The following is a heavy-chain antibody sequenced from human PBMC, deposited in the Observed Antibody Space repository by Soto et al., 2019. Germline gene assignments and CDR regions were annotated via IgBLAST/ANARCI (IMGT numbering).Heavy chain of an antibody. Sequence: QVQLVQSGAEVKKPGASVKVSCKAPGYIFPSSTISWVRQAPGQGLEWMVWISAYNGNIKDAQKFQGRFTMTTDTSTSTAYMELRSLTSDDTAMYYCAIANYGDNDYWGQGTLVTVSS. D-gene: IGHD4-17*01. V-gene: IGHV1-18*01. CDR3: AIANYGDNDY. CDR1: GYIFPSST. J-gene: IGHJ4*02. CDR2: ISAYNGNI.